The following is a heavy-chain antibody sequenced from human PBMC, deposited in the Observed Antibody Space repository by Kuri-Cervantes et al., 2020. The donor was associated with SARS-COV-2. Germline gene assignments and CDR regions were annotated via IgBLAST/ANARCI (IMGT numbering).Heavy chain of an antibody. CDR2: ISSSSSYI. J-gene: IGHJ6*03. CDR1: GFTFSDYY. V-gene: IGHV3-11*06. Sequence: GGSLRLSCAASGFTFSDYYMSWIRQAPGKGLEWVSSISSSSSYIYYADSVKGRFTISRDNAKNSLYLQMNSLRAEDTAVYYCARVRNDYYYYYYMDVWGKGTTVTVSS. CDR3: ARVRNDYYYYYYMDV.